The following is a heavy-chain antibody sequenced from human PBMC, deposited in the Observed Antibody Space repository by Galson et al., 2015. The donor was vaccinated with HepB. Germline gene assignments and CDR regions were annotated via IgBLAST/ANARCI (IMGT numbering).Heavy chain of an antibody. CDR1: GYTFTGYY. J-gene: IGHJ3*02. D-gene: IGHD2-15*01. CDR3: ASLVVVAATDAFDI. V-gene: IGHV1-2*06. CDR2: INPNSGGT. Sequence: SVKVSCKASGYTFTGYYMHWVRQAPGQGLEWMGRINPNSGGTNYAQKFQGRVTMTRDTSISTAYMELSRLRSDDTAVYYCASLVVVAATDAFDIWGQGTMVTVSS.